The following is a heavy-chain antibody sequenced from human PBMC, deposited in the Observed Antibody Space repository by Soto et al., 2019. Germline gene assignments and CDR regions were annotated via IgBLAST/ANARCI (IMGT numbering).Heavy chain of an antibody. J-gene: IGHJ6*02. Sequence: SVKVSFKASGGTFSSYTISWVRQAPGQGLEWMGRIIPILGIANYAQKFQGRVTITADKSTSTAYMELSSLRSEDTAVYYCARHGCSGGSCYVHYYYYYGMDVWG. CDR3: ARHGCSGGSCYVHYYYYYGMDV. CDR1: GGTFSSYT. D-gene: IGHD2-15*01. CDR2: IIPILGIA. V-gene: IGHV1-69*02.